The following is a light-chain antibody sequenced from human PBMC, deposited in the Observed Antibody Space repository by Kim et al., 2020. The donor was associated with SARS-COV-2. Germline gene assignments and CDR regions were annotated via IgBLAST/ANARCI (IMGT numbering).Light chain of an antibody. CDR3: QVWDTSSDHVV. CDR2: YDT. CDR1: NIGSKS. J-gene: IGLJ2*01. V-gene: IGLV3-21*04. Sequence: PGKTARITCGGNNIGSKSVHWYQQKPGQAPVLVIYYDTDRPSGIPERFSGSNSGNTATLTISRVEAGDEADYYCQVWDTSSDHVVFGGGTQLTV.